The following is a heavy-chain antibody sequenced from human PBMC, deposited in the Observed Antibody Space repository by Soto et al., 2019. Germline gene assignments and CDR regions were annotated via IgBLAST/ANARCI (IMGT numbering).Heavy chain of an antibody. CDR3: ARDSGLRYFDWLLYIDY. V-gene: IGHV1-18*01. D-gene: IGHD3-9*01. Sequence: ASVKVSCKASGYTFTSYGISWVRQAPGQGLEWMGWISAYNGNTNYAQKLQGRVTMTTDTSTSTAYMELRSLRSDDTAVYYCARDSGLRYFDWLLYIDYWGQGTLVTVSS. CDR2: ISAYNGNT. J-gene: IGHJ4*02. CDR1: GYTFTSYG.